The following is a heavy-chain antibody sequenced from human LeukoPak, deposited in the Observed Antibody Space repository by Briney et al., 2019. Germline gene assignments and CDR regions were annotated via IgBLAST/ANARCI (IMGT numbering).Heavy chain of an antibody. D-gene: IGHD6-6*01. Sequence: PSETLSLTCTVSGGSISSSSYYWGWIRQPPGKGLEWIGSIYYSGSTYYNPSLKSRVTISVDRSKNQFSLKLSSVTAADTAVYYCARDDSSSSFAFGYWGQGTLVTVSS. V-gene: IGHV4-39*07. CDR2: IYYSGST. J-gene: IGHJ4*02. CDR1: GGSISSSSYY. CDR3: ARDDSSSSFAFGY.